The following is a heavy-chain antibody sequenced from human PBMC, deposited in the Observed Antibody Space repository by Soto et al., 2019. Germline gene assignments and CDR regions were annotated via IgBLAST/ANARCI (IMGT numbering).Heavy chain of an antibody. J-gene: IGHJ6*02. Sequence: GGSLRLSCIASGFAFSSNWMHWVRQAPGKGLVWVSRIKSDGSSTSYADSVKGRFTISRDNAKNTLYLHMNSLRAEDTAVYYCARRICSGPYCYLGMDVWGQGTTVTVSS. CDR3: ARRICSGPYCYLGMDV. CDR2: IKSDGSST. CDR1: GFAFSSNW. V-gene: IGHV3-74*01. D-gene: IGHD2-15*01.